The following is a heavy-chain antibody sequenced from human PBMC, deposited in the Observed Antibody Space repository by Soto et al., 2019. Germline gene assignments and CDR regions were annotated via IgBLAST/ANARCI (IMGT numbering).Heavy chain of an antibody. CDR1: GVTLTRYS. V-gene: IGHV3-21*06. J-gene: IGHJ4*02. CDR2: ISSTTNYI. CDR3: ARESEDLTSNFDY. Sequence: GVSLRLSCAASGVTLTRYSMNWVRQAPGKGLEWVSSISSTTNYIYYGDSMKGRFTISRDNAKNSLYLEMNSLRAEDTAVYYCARESEDLTSNFDYWGQGTLVTVSS.